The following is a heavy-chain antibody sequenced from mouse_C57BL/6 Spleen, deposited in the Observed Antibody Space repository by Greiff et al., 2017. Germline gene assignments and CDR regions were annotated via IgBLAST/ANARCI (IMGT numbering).Heavy chain of an antibody. CDR1: GFTFSSYA. CDR2: ISAGGSYT. CDR3: AREYSNYVDYYAMDY. J-gene: IGHJ4*01. Sequence: EVKVVESGGGLVKPGGSLKLSCAASGFTFSSYAMSWVRQTPEKRLEWVATISAGGSYTYYPDNVKGRFTISRDNAKNNLYLQMSHLKSEDTAMYYCAREYSNYVDYYAMDYWGQGTSVTVSS. D-gene: IGHD2-5*01. V-gene: IGHV5-4*01.